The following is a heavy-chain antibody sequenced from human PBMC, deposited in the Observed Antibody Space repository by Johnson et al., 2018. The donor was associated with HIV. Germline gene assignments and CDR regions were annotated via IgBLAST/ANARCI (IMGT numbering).Heavy chain of an antibody. J-gene: IGHJ3*02. CDR1: GFTFSDYA. D-gene: IGHD3-10*01. Sequence: QVQLVESGGGVVQPGGSLRLSCVASGFTFSDYAMHWVRQAPGKGLEWVSFIRYDGKDKYYADFVKGRFTISRDNSKKTLSLQMNSLRPEDTAVYYCAKSSSATYYGDAFDMWGQGTMVTVSS. CDR2: IRYDGKDK. CDR3: AKSSSATYYGDAFDM. V-gene: IGHV3-30*02.